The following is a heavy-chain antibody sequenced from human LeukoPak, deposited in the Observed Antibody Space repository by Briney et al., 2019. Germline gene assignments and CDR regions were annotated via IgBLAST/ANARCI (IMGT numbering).Heavy chain of an antibody. CDR3: ARDDPPTYDILTGPITYYYYGMDV. CDR2: ISSSSSYI. D-gene: IGHD3-9*01. V-gene: IGHV3-21*01. J-gene: IGHJ6*02. Sequence: GGSLRLSCAASGFTFSSYSMNWVRQAPGKGLEWVSSISSSSSYIYYADSVKGRFTISRDNAKNSLYLQMNSLRAEDTAVYYCARDDPPTYDILTGPITYYYYGMDVWAKGPRSPSP. CDR1: GFTFSSYS.